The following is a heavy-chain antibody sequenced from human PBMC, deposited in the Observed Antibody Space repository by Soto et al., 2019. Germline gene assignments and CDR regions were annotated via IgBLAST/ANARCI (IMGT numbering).Heavy chain of an antibody. J-gene: IGHJ4*02. CDR2: IYHGGST. D-gene: IGHD3-22*01. Sequence: QVQLQESGPGLVKTSGTLSLTCAVSGGSISSSNWWSWVRQPPGKGLEWIGEIYHGGSTNYNPSLKSRVTISVDKSKNQFSLKLSSVTAADTAVYYCARSRGYYDSSGYSYYWGQGTLVTVSS. CDR1: GGSISSSNW. V-gene: IGHV4-4*02. CDR3: ARSRGYYDSSGYSYY.